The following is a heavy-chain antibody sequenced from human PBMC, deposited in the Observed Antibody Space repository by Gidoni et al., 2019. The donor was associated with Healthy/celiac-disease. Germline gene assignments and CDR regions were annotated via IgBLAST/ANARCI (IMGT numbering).Heavy chain of an antibody. V-gene: IGHV4-4*07. CDR1: GGSISSYY. CDR3: ARSRRIVVVPAAIALNYYYYMDV. D-gene: IGHD2-2*01. CDR2: IYTSGST. J-gene: IGHJ6*03. Sequence: QVQLQESGPGLVKPSETLSLTCTVSGGSISSYYWSLIRQPAGKGLEGIGRIYTSGSTNYNPSLKSRVTMSVDTSKNQFSLKLSSVTAADTAVYYCARSRRIVVVPAAIALNYYYYMDVWGKGTTVTVSS.